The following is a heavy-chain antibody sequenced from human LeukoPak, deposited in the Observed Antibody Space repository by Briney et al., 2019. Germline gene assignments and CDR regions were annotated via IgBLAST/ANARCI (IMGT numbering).Heavy chain of an antibody. CDR2: INHSGST. CDR1: GGSFSGYY. D-gene: IGHD3-10*01. J-gene: IGHJ4*02. V-gene: IGHV4-34*01. CDR3: ARGQIYGSGSYRY. Sequence: SETLSLTCAVYGGSFSGYYWRWIRQPPGKGLEWIGEINHSGSTNYNPSLKSRVTISVDTSKNQFSLKLSSVTAADTAVYYCARGQIYGSGSYRYWGQGTLVTVSS.